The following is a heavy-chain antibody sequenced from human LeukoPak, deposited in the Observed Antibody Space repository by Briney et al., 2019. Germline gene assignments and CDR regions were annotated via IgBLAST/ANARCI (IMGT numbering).Heavy chain of an antibody. Sequence: SETLSLTCTVSGVSISSSNSYWGWIRQPPGKGLEWIGSIYYSGSTYYNPSLKSRVTISVDTSKNQFSLKLSSVTAADTAVYYCVVVGIAVAGTGGYYFDYWGQGTLVTVSS. CDR2: IYYSGST. CDR1: GVSISSSNSY. J-gene: IGHJ4*02. V-gene: IGHV4-39*07. CDR3: VVVGIAVAGTGGYYFDY. D-gene: IGHD6-19*01.